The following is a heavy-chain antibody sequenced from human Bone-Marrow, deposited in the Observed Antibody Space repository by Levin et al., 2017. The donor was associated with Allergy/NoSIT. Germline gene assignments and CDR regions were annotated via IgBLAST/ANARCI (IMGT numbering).Heavy chain of an antibody. CDR2: ISSSSSYI. J-gene: IGHJ4*02. CDR3: ARDQPSYGSGSYYNTDFDY. Sequence: GESLKISCAASGFTFSSYSMNWVRQAPGKGLEWVSSISSSSSYIYYADSVKGRFTISRDNAKNSLYLQMNSLRAEDTAVYYCARDQPSYGSGSYYNTDFDYWGQGTLVTVSS. CDR1: GFTFSSYS. D-gene: IGHD3-10*01. V-gene: IGHV3-21*01.